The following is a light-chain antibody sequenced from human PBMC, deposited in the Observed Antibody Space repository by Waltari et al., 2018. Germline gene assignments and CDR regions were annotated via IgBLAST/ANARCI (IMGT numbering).Light chain of an antibody. Sequence: SSELTRDPAVSVALGQTVRITCQGDSLRSYYATWYQQKAGQAPILVIYGQNNRPSGIPDRFSGSYSGRTASLTITGVQAEDEADYYCSSRDSGAHRHVFGTGTKVTVL. V-gene: IGLV3-19*01. CDR2: GQN. J-gene: IGLJ1*01. CDR3: SSRDSGAHRHV. CDR1: SLRSYY.